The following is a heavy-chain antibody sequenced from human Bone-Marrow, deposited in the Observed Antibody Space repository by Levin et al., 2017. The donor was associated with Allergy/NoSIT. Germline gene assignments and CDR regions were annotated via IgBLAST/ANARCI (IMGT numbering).Heavy chain of an antibody. CDR2: IHYTGST. Sequence: SQTLSLTCEVSGGSISSYHWSWIRQPPGNGLEWIGYIHYTGSTNYNPSLKSRVTISLDTSKNQFSLKLSSVTAADTALYYCARHLSSTYSGNLGSWGRGTLVTVSS. V-gene: IGHV4-59*08. D-gene: IGHD1-26*01. CDR3: ARHLSSTYSGNLGS. CDR1: GGSISSYH. J-gene: IGHJ4*02.